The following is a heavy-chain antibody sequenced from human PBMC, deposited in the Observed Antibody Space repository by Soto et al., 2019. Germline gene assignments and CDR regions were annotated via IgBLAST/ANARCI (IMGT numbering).Heavy chain of an antibody. D-gene: IGHD6-13*01. CDR3: ARVAPIIAAADYFDY. V-gene: IGHV4-4*07. Sequence: SETLSLTCTVSGGSISSYYWIWIRQPAGKGLEWIGRIYTSGSTNYNPSLKSRVTMSVDTSKNQFSLKLSSVTAADTAVYYCARVAPIIAAADYFDYWGQGTLVTVPQ. CDR1: GGSISSYY. CDR2: IYTSGST. J-gene: IGHJ4*02.